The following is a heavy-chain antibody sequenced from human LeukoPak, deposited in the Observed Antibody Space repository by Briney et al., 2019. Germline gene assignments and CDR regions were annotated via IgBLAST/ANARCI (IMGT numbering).Heavy chain of an antibody. Sequence: ASVKVSCKASGYTFTGYYMHWVRQAPGQGLEWMGWINPNSGGTNYAQKFQGRVTMTRDTSISTAYTELSRLRSDDTAVYYCARVVESYYYGSGSYYYNYYYMDVWGKGTTVTISS. V-gene: IGHV1-2*02. CDR3: ARVVESYYYGSGSYYYNYYYMDV. D-gene: IGHD3-10*01. CDR1: GYTFTGYY. CDR2: INPNSGGT. J-gene: IGHJ6*03.